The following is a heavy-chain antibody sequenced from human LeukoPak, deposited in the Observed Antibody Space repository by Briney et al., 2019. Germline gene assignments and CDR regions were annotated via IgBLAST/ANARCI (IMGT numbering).Heavy chain of an antibody. V-gene: IGHV3-9*01. D-gene: IGHD4-17*01. CDR3: ARDSSYGDTDY. CDR1: GFTFDDYA. Sequence: PGGSLRLSCAASGFTFDDYAMHWVRQAPGKGLEWVSGISWNSGSIGYADSVKGRFTISRDNAKNSLYLQMNSLRAEDTAVYYCARDSSYGDTDYWGQGTLVTVSS. J-gene: IGHJ4*02. CDR2: ISWNSGSI.